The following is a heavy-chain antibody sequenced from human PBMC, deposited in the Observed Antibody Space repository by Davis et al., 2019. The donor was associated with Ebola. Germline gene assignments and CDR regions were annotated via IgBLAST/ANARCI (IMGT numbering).Heavy chain of an antibody. CDR2: ISFDGSNK. CDR1: GFTFSSYA. J-gene: IGHJ5*02. CDR3: ARDSYCSSTSCYRYNWFDP. D-gene: IGHD2-2*01. V-gene: IGHV3-30-3*01. Sequence: GESLKISCAASGFTFSSYAMHWVRQAPGKGLEWVAVISFDGSNKYYADSVKGRFTISRDNSKNTLYLQMNSLRAEDTAVYYCARDSYCSSTSCYRYNWFDPWGQGTLVTVSS.